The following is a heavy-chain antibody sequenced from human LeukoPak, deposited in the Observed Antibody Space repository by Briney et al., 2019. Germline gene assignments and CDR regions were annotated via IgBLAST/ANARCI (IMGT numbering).Heavy chain of an antibody. CDR1: GGSISSSSYY. J-gene: IGHJ3*02. CDR3: ASRLNWLRGAFDI. CDR2: INHSGST. V-gene: IGHV4-39*07. D-gene: IGHD3-9*01. Sequence: PSETLSLTCTVSGGSISSSSYYWGWIRQPPGKGLEWIGEINHSGSTNYNPSLKSRVTISVDTSKNQFSLKLSSVTAADTAVYYCASRLNWLRGAFDIWGQGTMVTVSS.